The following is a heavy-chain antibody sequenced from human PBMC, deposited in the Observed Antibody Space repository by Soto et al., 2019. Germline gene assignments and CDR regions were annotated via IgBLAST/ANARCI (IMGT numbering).Heavy chain of an antibody. CDR2: ISYDGSNK. D-gene: IGHD5-12*01. Sequence: QVQLVESGGGVVQPGRSLRLSCAASGFTFSSYAMHWVRQAPGKGLEWVAVISYDGSNKYYADSVKGRFTISRDNSKNTLYLQMNSLRAEDTAVYYCARMVPKMLSRNIVATKRLYYFDYWGHGTLVTVSS. J-gene: IGHJ4*01. CDR1: GFTFSSYA. CDR3: ARMVPKMLSRNIVATKRLYYFDY. V-gene: IGHV3-30-3*01.